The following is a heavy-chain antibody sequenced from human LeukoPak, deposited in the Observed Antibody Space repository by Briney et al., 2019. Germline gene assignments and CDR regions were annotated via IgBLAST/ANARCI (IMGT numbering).Heavy chain of an antibody. V-gene: IGHV4-59*08. J-gene: IGHJ5*02. Sequence: SETLSLTCTVSGGSISTYYWSWIRQPPGKGLEWIGYIYYSGSINYNPSLKSRVTISVDTSKNQFSLKLSSVTAADTAVYYCARGLQPWGQGTLVTVSS. CDR3: ARGLQP. CDR1: GGSISTYY. CDR2: IYYSGSI.